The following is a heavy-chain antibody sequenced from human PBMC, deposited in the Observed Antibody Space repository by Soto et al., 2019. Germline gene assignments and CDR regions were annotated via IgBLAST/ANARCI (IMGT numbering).Heavy chain of an antibody. CDR3: ARSYGSGSYSSVYYGLDV. Sequence: QVQLQESGPGLVKPSQTLSLICTVSGGSISSGGYSWSWIRQHPGKGLEWIGYIYYSGSTYFNPSLKSRVIISVDTSKSHFSLKLSSVTAADTAVYYCARSYGSGSYSSVYYGLDVWGQGTTVTVSS. CDR1: GGSISSGGYS. D-gene: IGHD3-10*01. CDR2: IYYSGST. V-gene: IGHV4-31*03. J-gene: IGHJ6*02.